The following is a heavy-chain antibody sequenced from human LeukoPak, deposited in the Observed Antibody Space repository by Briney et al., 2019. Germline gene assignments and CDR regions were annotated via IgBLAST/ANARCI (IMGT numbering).Heavy chain of an antibody. CDR2: FDPEDGET. J-gene: IGHJ4*02. D-gene: IGHD5-18*01. CDR1: GYTLTELS. V-gene: IGHV1-24*01. Sequence: ASVKVSCKVSGYTLTELSMHWVRQAPGKGLEWMGGFDPEDGETIYAQKFQGRVTMTRDMSTSTVYMELSSLRSEDTAVYYCARGQYSYGEFDYWGQGTLVTVSS. CDR3: ARGQYSYGEFDY.